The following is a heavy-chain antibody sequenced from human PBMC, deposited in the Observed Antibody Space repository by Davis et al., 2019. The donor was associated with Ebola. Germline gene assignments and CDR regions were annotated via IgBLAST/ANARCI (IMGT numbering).Heavy chain of an antibody. CDR2: ISDTGGST. CDR1: GFTFSSYA. CDR3: AKTGGGCYSAIRD. V-gene: IGHV3-23*01. Sequence: GGSLRLSCAASGFTFSSYALTWVRQAPVEGLEWVSCISDTGGSTYYVDSVKGRFTISRDNSKSTLFLQMTSLRAEDTAVYYCAKTGGGCYSAIRDWGQGTLVTVSS. D-gene: IGHD2-15*01. J-gene: IGHJ4*02.